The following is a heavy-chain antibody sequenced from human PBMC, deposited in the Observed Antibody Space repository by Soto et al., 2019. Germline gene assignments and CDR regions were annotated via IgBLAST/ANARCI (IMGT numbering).Heavy chain of an antibody. CDR2: IYYSGST. CDR3: ARVLSEYDAFDI. CDR1: GGSISSGDYY. D-gene: IGHD6-6*01. Sequence: SETLSLTCTVSGGSISSGDYYWSWIRQPPGKGLEWIGYIYYSGSTYYNPSLKSRVTISVDTSKNQFSLKLSSVIAADTAVYYCARVLSEYDAFDIWGQGTMVTVSS. V-gene: IGHV4-30-4*01. J-gene: IGHJ3*02.